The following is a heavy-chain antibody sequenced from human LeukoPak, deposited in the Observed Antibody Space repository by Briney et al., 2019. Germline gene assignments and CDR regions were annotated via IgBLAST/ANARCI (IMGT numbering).Heavy chain of an antibody. V-gene: IGHV3-11*04. CDR1: GFTFSDYY. D-gene: IGHD3-22*01. CDR3: ARAYYYDTLDAFDI. CDR2: ISSSSSTI. Sequence: GGSLRLSCAASGFTFSDYYMNWMRQAPGKGLEWVSYISSSSSTIYYADSVKGRFTISRDNAKNSLYLQMNSLRAEDTAVYYCARAYYYDTLDAFDIWGQGTMVTVSS. J-gene: IGHJ3*02.